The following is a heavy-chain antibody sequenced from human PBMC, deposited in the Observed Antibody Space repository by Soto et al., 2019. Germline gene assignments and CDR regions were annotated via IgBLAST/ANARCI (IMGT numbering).Heavy chain of an antibody. D-gene: IGHD3-16*02. CDR3: ARGLHFGELSFYAFDI. J-gene: IGHJ3*02. CDR1: GYTFTRYG. Sequence: QVQLVQSGAEVKKPGASVKVSCKASGYTFTRYGISWVRQAPGQWLVWIGWITAYNGNPNYAQKLQGRVTMNTDTSTRTVYMELRSLRSDDTAVYYCARGLHFGELSFYAFDIWGQGTMVTVSS. CDR2: ITAYNGNP. V-gene: IGHV1-18*01.